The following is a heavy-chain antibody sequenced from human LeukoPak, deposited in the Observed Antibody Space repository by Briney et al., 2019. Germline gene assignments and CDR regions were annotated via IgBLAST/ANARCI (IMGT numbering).Heavy chain of an antibody. V-gene: IGHV4-59*08. J-gene: IGHJ4*02. CDR3: ASHRYSATCHDVF. Sequence: PSETLSLTCTVSGGSFSDYYWTWIRQPPGKELEWIGYIFYTGDINYNPSLKSRVTMSVDTSKKQFSLKLSSVTAADTAVYYCASHRYSATCHDVFWGQGTLVTVSS. CDR2: IFYTGDI. D-gene: IGHD1-26*01. CDR1: GGSFSDYY.